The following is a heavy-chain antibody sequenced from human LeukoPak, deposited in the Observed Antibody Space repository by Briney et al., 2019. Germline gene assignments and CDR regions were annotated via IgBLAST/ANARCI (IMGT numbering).Heavy chain of an antibody. D-gene: IGHD2-2*01. CDR2: INHSGST. V-gene: IGHV4-34*01. CDR1: GGSFSGYY. Sequence: SETLSLTCAVYGGSFSGYYWSWIRQPPGKGLEWIGEINHSGSTNYNPSLKSRVTISVDTSKNQFSLKLSSVTAADTAVYYCARAGHYCSSTSCYFNWFDLWGQGTLVTVSS. CDR3: ARAGHYCSSTSCYFNWFDL. J-gene: IGHJ5*02.